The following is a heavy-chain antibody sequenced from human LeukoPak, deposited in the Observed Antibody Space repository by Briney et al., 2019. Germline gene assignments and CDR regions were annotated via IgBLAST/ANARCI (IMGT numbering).Heavy chain of an antibody. Sequence: GASVKVSCKASGGTFSSYAISWVRQAPGQGLEWMGGIIPIFGTANYAQKFQGRVTITADKSTSTAYMELSSLRSEDTAVYYCARGGYSGVNYYYMDVWGKGTTVTVSS. CDR2: IIPIFGTA. CDR1: GGTFSSYA. V-gene: IGHV1-69*06. CDR3: ARGGYSGVNYYYMDV. J-gene: IGHJ6*03. D-gene: IGHD5-12*01.